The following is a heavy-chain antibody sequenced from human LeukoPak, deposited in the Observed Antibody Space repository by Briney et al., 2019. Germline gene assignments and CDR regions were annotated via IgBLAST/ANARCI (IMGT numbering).Heavy chain of an antibody. V-gene: IGHV4-59*01. J-gene: IGHJ4*02. CDR1: GGSISSYY. Sequence: EPSETLSLTCTVSGGSISSYYWSWIRQPPGKGLEWIGYIYYSGSTNYNPSLKSRVTISVDTSKNQFSLKLSSLTAADTAVYYCASHGDYALPFDYWGQGTLVTVSS. CDR3: ASHGDYALPFDY. CDR2: IYYSGST. D-gene: IGHD4-17*01.